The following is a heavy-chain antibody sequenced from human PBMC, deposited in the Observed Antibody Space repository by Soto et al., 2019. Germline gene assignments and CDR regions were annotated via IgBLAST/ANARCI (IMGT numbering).Heavy chain of an antibody. V-gene: IGHV1-46*03. Sequence: ASVKVSCKASGYTFTSYYMHWVRQAPGQGLEWMGIINPSGGSTSYAQKFQGRVTMTRDTSTSTVYMELSSLRSEDTAVYYCAREARHYCTNGVCYTRTTNKGDAFDIWGQGTMVTVSS. J-gene: IGHJ3*02. D-gene: IGHD2-8*01. CDR3: AREARHYCTNGVCYTRTTNKGDAFDI. CDR1: GYTFTSYY. CDR2: INPSGGST.